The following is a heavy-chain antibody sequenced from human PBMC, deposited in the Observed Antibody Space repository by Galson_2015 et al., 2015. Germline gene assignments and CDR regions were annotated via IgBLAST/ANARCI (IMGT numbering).Heavy chain of an antibody. D-gene: IGHD3-9*01. V-gene: IGHV3-21*01. J-gene: IGHJ4*01. CDR3: ASDILTGYLFDY. Sequence: SLRLSCAASGFTFSGYTMNWVRQAPGKGLEWDSSISTSSSYIYYADSVKGRFTISRDNAKNSLYLQMNSLRVEDTAVYYCASDILTGYLFDYWGQGTLVTVSS. CDR1: GFTFSGYT. CDR2: ISTSSSYI.